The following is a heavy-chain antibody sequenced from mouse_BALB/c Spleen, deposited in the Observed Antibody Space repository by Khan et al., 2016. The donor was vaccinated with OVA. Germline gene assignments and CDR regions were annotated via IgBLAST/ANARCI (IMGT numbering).Heavy chain of an antibody. J-gene: IGHJ3*01. CDR2: INTYTGEP. V-gene: IGHV9-3-1*01. CDR3: ARSNGNYWFAY. D-gene: IGHD2-1*01. CDR1: GYTFTNYG. Sequence: QIQLVQSGPELTKPGETVKISCKASGYTFTNYGMNWVKQAPGKGLKWMGWINTYTGEPTYADDFKGRFAFSLETSASTAYLQINNLKNEDTATYFCARSNGNYWFAYWGQGTLVTVSA.